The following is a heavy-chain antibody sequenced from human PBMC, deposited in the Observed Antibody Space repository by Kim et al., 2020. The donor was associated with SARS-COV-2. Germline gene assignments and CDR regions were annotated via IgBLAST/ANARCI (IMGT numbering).Heavy chain of an antibody. CDR2: IVVGSGNT. D-gene: IGHD3-10*01. CDR3: AADGSGSPDYYYYYGMDV. CDR1: GFTFTSSA. Sequence: SVKVSCKASGFTFTSSAMQWVRQARGQRLEWIGWIVVGSGNTNYAQKFQERVTITRDMSTSTAYMELSSLRSEDTAVYYCAADGSGSPDYYYYYGMDVWGQGTTVTVSS. J-gene: IGHJ6*02. V-gene: IGHV1-58*02.